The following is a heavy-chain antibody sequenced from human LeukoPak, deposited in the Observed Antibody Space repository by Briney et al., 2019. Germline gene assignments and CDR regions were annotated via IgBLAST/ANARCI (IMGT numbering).Heavy chain of an antibody. CDR1: GGSFSGYY. CDR2: INHSGST. J-gene: IGHJ5*02. D-gene: IGHD3-10*01. Sequence: SETLSLTCAVSGGSFSGYYWSWIRQPPGKGLEWIGEINHSGSTNYNPSLKSRVTISVDTSKNQFSLKLSSVTAADTAVYYCARGYYGSGSYRFDPWGQGTLVTVSS. CDR3: ARGYYGSGSYRFDP. V-gene: IGHV4-34*01.